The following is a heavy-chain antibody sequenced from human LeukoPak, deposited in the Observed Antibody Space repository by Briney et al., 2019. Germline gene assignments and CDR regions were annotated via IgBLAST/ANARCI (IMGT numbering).Heavy chain of an antibody. D-gene: IGHD1-1*01. J-gene: IGHJ4*02. CDR2: INHSGGT. V-gene: IGHV4-34*01. CDR3: ARGNGDY. Sequence: PSETLSLTCAVYGGSFSGYYWSWIRQPPGKGLEWIGEINHSGGTNYNPSLKSRVTISVDTSKNQFSLKLSSVTAADTAVYYCARGNGDYWGQGTLVTVSS. CDR1: GGSFSGYY.